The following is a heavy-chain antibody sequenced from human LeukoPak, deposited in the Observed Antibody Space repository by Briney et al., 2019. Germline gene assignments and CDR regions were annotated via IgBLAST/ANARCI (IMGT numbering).Heavy chain of an antibody. D-gene: IGHD3-9*01. J-gene: IGHJ4*02. CDR1: GGSISSGDYY. V-gene: IGHV4-30-4*01. CDR3: ARGISYYDILTGYYQPGYFDY. Sequence: PSETLSLTCTVSGGSISSGDYYRSWIRQPPGKGLEWIGYIYYSGSTYYNPSLKSRVTISVDTSKNQFSLKLSSVTAADTAVYYCARGISYYDILTGYYQPGYFDYWGQGTLVTVSS. CDR2: IYYSGST.